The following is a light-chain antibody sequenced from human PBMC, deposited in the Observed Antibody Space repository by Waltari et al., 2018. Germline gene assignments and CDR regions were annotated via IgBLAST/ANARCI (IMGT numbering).Light chain of an antibody. CDR1: NTKVGNDG. CDR2: RSN. Sequence: QPGLPQPPSVSKDLRQTPPPPRTGNNTKVGNDGAAWLLHHQGHPPKLLSYRSNNRPSGISERFSASRSGNTASPTITGLQPEDEADYYCSAWDSSLSAWVFGGGTKLTVL. J-gene: IGLJ3*02. CDR3: SAWDSSLSAWV. V-gene: IGLV10-54*04.